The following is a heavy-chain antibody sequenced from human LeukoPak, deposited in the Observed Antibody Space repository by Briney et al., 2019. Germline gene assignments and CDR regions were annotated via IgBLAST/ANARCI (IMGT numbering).Heavy chain of an antibody. D-gene: IGHD5-18*01. V-gene: IGHV4-59*06. CDR1: GGSISSYY. Sequence: DPSETLSLTCTVSGGSISSYYWSWIRQPPGKGLEWIGYIYYSGSTYYNPSLKSRVTISVDTSKNQFSLKLSSVTAADTAVYYCAREFTGYSYGYRLRAFDIWGQGTMVTVSS. CDR3: AREFTGYSYGYRLRAFDI. J-gene: IGHJ3*02. CDR2: IYYSGST.